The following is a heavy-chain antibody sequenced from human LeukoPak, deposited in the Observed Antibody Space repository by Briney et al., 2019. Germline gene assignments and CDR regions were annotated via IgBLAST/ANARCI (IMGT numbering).Heavy chain of an antibody. Sequence: SETLSLTCAVYGGSFSVYYWSWIRHPPGKGLEWIGEINHSGSTNYNPSLKSRVTISVDTSKNQFSLKLSSVTAADTAVYYCARGPRIAVAGRRSWFDPWGQGTLVTVSS. V-gene: IGHV4-34*01. D-gene: IGHD6-19*01. J-gene: IGHJ5*02. CDR3: ARGPRIAVAGRRSWFDP. CDR1: GGSFSVYY. CDR2: INHSGST.